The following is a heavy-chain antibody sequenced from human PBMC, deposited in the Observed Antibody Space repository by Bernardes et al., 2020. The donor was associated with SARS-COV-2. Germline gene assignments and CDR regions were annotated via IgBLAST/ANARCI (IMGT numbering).Heavy chain of an antibody. CDR2: INHDGTMT. J-gene: IGHJ4*02. Sequence: VGSLRLSCAASGFAFGSYVMHWVRQAPGKGLVWVSRINHDGTMTNYADFVKGRFTVSRDNAKNTLDLQMNSLTVEDTAVYYCTRDLNFVFFDYWGQGSLVTVSS. D-gene: IGHD1-1*01. V-gene: IGHV3-74*01. CDR3: TRDLNFVFFDY. CDR1: GFAFGSYV.